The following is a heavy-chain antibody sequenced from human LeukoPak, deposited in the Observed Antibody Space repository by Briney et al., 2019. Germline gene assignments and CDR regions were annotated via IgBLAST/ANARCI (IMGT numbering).Heavy chain of an antibody. D-gene: IGHD6-6*01. J-gene: IGHJ4*02. V-gene: IGHV4-39*07. CDR3: AVAARGY. CDR2: MYYSGST. CDR1: GGSISSSNCY. Sequence: PSETLSLTCTVSGGSISSSNCYWGWIRQPPGKGLEWIGSMYYSGSTNYNPSLKSRVTISGDTSKNQFSLKLSSVTAADTAVYYCAVAARGYWGQGTLVTVSS.